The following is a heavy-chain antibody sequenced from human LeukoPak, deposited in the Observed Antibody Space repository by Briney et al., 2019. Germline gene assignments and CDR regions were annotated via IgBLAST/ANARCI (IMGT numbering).Heavy chain of an antibody. J-gene: IGHJ4*02. D-gene: IGHD1-26*01. CDR3: ARERVGGQSLRGFYFDY. CDR1: GFTVGSNF. V-gene: IGHV3-53*01. Sequence: GGSLRLSCAAFGFTVGSNFMSWVRQPPGPGLEWVSVVYSGERTYYADYVKGRFTISRASSKNTLYLHLNSLRAADTAVAYCARERVGGQSLRGFYFDYWGQGTLVTVSS. CDR2: VYSGERT.